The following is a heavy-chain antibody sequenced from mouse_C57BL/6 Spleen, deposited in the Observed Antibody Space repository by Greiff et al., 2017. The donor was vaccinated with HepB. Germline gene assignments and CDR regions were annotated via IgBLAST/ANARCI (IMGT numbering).Heavy chain of an antibody. CDR1: GFTFSDYG. J-gene: IGHJ1*03. CDR2: ISSGSSTI. V-gene: IGHV5-17*01. CDR3: ARNGLSTTVPLGV. Sequence: DVQLVESGGGLVKPGGSLKLSCAASGFTFSDYGMHWVRQAPEKGLEWVAYISSGSSTIYYADTVKGRFTISRDNAKNTLFLQMTSLRSEDTAMYYCARNGLSTTVPLGVWGTGTTVTVSS. D-gene: IGHD1-1*01.